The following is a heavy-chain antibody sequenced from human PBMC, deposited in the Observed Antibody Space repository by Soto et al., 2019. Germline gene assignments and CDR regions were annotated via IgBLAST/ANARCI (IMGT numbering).Heavy chain of an antibody. CDR2: ISDDGSNK. CDR1: GFTFKTYG. V-gene: IGHV3-30*03. Sequence: PGGSLRLSCAASGFTFKTYGMHWVRQAPGKGLEWVAVISDDGSNKYNIASVEGRFTISRDNSKNTLSLQMNSLRDEDTAVYYCARGGGSSYGTNDAFDIWGQGTMVTVS. J-gene: IGHJ3*02. CDR3: ARGGGSSYGTNDAFDI. D-gene: IGHD5-18*01.